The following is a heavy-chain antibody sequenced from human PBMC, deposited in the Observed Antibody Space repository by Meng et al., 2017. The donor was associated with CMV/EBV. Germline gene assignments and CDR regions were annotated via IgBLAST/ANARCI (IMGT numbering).Heavy chain of an antibody. V-gene: IGHV4-34*01. J-gene: IGHJ5*02. CDR2: INHSGST. Sequence: VYGGSFRGYYWSWIRHPPGKGLEWIGEINHSGSTNCTPSLKSRVTISVDTSKNQFSLKLSSVTAADTAVYYCARGGSSSSYYNWFDPWGQGTLVTVSS. CDR1: GGSFRGYY. D-gene: IGHD6-13*01. CDR3: ARGGSSSSYYNWFDP.